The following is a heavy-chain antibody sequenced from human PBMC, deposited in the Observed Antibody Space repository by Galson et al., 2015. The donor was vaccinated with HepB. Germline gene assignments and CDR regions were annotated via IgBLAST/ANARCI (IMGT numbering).Heavy chain of an antibody. CDR1: GFTFGSYA. J-gene: IGHJ5*02. CDR3: AKYDGHYDILTGLNWFDP. Sequence: SLRLSCAASGFTFGSYAMSWVRQAPGKGLEWVSAISGSGGSTYYADSVKGRFTFSRDNSKNTLYLQMNSLRAEDTAVYYCAKYDGHYDILTGLNWFDPWGQGTLVTVSS. V-gene: IGHV3-23*01. CDR2: ISGSGGST. D-gene: IGHD3-9*01.